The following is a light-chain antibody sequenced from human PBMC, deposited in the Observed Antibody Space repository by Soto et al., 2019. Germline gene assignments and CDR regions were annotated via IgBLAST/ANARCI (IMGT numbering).Light chain of an antibody. J-gene: IGKJ1*01. CDR1: QSVSNNY. CDR3: QHYNSYSEA. CDR2: GAS. Sequence: EIVLTQSAGTLSLSPGERATLSCRASQSVSNNYLAWYQQKPGQAPRLLIYGASSRATGIPDRFSGSGPGTDFTLTISSLQPDDFATYYCQHYNSYSEAFGQGTKVDIK. V-gene: IGKV3-20*01.